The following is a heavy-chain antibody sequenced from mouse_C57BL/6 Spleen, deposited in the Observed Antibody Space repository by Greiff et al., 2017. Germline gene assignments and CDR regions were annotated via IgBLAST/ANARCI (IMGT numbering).Heavy chain of an antibody. CDR2: IRNKANGYTT. CDR1: GFTFTDYY. D-gene: IGHD3-2*01. J-gene: IGHJ4*01. V-gene: IGHV7-3*01. CDR3: ARYRQPYAMDY. Sequence: EVHLVESGGGLVQPGGSLSLSCAASGFTFTDYYMSWVRQPPGKALEWLGFIRNKANGYTTEYSASVKGRFTISRDNSQSILYLQMNALRAEDSATYYCARYRQPYAMDYWGQGTSVTVSS.